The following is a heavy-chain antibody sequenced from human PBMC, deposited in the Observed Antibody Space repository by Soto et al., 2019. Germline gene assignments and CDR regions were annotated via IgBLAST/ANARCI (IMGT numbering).Heavy chain of an antibody. CDR2: IYYSGST. CDR3: ARGKSRDAYNPLGY. D-gene: IGHD1-1*01. Sequence: SETLSLTCTVSKGSLSSNYWSWIRQSPGKGLEWIGNIYYSGSTNYNPSLKSRVTMSVDTSKNQFTMKLSSVTAADTGVYYCARGKSRDAYNPLGYWGQGTLVTVSS. J-gene: IGHJ4*02. CDR1: KGSLSSNY. V-gene: IGHV4-59*01.